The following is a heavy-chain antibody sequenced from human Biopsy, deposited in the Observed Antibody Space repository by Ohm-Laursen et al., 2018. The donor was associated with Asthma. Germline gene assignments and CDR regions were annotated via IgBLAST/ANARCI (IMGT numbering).Heavy chain of an antibody. Sequence: SETLSLTCPVYGGYLTGHYWNWIRQPPGKGLEWSGEIDQSGYTNYNPSLKSRVTISADTSKNQFHLNLSSVTAADTAVYFCARAAITGIRGWFDPWGQGTQVTVSS. D-gene: IGHD1-20*01. CDR2: IDQSGYT. V-gene: IGHV4-34*01. CDR3: ARAAITGIRGWFDP. J-gene: IGHJ5*02. CDR1: GGYLTGHY.